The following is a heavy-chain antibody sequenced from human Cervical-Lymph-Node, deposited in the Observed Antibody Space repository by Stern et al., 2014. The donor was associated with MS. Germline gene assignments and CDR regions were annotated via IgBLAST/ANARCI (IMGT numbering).Heavy chain of an antibody. CDR1: GVTFDDYA. CDR3: AKSWSGYYVNFFDP. D-gene: IGHD3-3*01. Sequence: EVQLVESGGGLVQPGGSLRLSCAGAGVTFDDYALHLVRQAPGKGLEWVSSISWNSGRIGYADSVKGRFTISRDNARNSLHLQMNSLRPEDTALYYCAKSWSGYYVNFFDPWGQGTLVTVSS. V-gene: IGHV3-9*01. CDR2: ISWNSGRI. J-gene: IGHJ5*02.